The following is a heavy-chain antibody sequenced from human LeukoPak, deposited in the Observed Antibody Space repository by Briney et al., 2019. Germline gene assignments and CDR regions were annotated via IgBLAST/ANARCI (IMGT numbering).Heavy chain of an antibody. CDR1: GFTFSSYG. CDR3: AKDGSGSSYYFDY. CDR2: IRYDGSNK. J-gene: IGHJ4*02. D-gene: IGHD1-26*01. Sequence: GGSLRLSCAASGFTFSSYGMHWVRQAPGKGLEWVAFIRYDGSNKYYADSVKGRFTISRDNSKNTLYLQMNSLRAEDTAVYYCAKDGSGSSYYFDYWGQGTLVTVSS. V-gene: IGHV3-30*02.